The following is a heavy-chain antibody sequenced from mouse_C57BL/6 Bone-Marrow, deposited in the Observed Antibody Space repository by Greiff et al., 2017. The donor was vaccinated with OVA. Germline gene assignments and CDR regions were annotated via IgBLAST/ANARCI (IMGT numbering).Heavy chain of an antibody. CDR3: ARDGYFY. CDR2: IYPGGGYT. D-gene: IGHD2-3*01. J-gene: IGHJ2*01. Sequence: VQLQQSGAELVRPGSLVKMSCKASGYTFTNYWIGWAKQRPGHGLEWIGDIYPGGGYTNYNEKFKGKATLTADKSSSTAYMQFSSLTSEDSAIYYCARDGYFYWGQGTTLTVSS. CDR1: GYTFTNYW. V-gene: IGHV1-63*01.